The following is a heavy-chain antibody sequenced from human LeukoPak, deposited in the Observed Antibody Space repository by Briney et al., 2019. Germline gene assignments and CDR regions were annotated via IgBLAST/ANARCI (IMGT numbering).Heavy chain of an antibody. Sequence: SGGSLRLSCAASGFTFSNYNMNWVRQAPGKGLEWVSSISSGSSYIFYADSVKGRFTISRDNSKNTLFLQMNGLRAEDTAVYYCAKVLSTTIDYRYGMDVWGQGTTVTVSS. CDR3: AKVLSTTIDYRYGMDV. D-gene: IGHD4-11*01. CDR2: ISSGSSYI. CDR1: GFTFSNYN. J-gene: IGHJ6*02. V-gene: IGHV3-21*04.